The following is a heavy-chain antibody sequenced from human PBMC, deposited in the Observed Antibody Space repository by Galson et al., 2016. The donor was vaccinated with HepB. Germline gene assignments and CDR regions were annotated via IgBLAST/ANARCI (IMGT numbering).Heavy chain of an antibody. J-gene: IGHJ4*02. D-gene: IGHD2-15*01. V-gene: IGHV3-7*01. CDR2: IKQSGSGK. Sequence: SLRLSCAGSGFTFGSNWMTWVRQAPGKGLEWVANIKQSGSGKYYVDSVKGRFTISRDNAKNSLYLQMNSLRDEDTAVYYCASQWVAVDYWGRGTLVTVSS. CDR1: GFTFGSNW. CDR3: ASQWVAVDY.